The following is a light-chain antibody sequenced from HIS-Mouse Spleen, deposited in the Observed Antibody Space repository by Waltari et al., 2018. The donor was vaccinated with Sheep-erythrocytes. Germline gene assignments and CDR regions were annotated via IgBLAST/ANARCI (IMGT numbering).Light chain of an antibody. CDR3: CSYAGSSTPWV. CDR1: SRDVGSYNL. V-gene: IGLV2-23*01. J-gene: IGLJ3*02. Sequence: QSALTQPASVSGSPGQSITISCPGTSRDVGSYNLVSRYQQHPGKAPKLMIYEGSKRPSGVSNRFSGSKSGNTASLTISGLQAEDEADYYCCSYAGSSTPWVFGGGTKLTVL. CDR2: EGS.